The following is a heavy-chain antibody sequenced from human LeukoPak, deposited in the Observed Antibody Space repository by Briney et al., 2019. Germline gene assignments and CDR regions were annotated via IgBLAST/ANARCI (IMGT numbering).Heavy chain of an antibody. J-gene: IGHJ3*02. CDR2: IIPIFGTT. Sequence: SVKVSCKASGGTFSSYAISWVRQAPGQGLEWMGGIIPIFGTTNYAQKFQGRVTITADESTNTAYMELSSLRAEDTAVYYCARDQGKTSAYDSFEIRGQGTMVTVSS. CDR3: ARDQGKTSAYDSFEI. V-gene: IGHV1-69*01. CDR1: GGTFSSYA.